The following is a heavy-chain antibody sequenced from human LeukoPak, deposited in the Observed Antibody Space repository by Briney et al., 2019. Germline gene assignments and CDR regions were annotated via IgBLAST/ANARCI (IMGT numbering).Heavy chain of an antibody. CDR2: VNNDGSST. CDR3: ARDLNDLLQNYRNTWYPADY. V-gene: IGHV3-74*01. J-gene: IGHJ4*02. CDR1: GFTFSTYW. Sequence: GGSLRLSCAASGFTFSTYWMNWVRQAPGKGLVWVSRVNNDGSSTSYADSVKGRFTISRDNTENTLYLQMNSLRAEDTAVYYCARDLNDLLQNYRNTWYPADYWGQGTLFPVSS. D-gene: IGHD6-13*01.